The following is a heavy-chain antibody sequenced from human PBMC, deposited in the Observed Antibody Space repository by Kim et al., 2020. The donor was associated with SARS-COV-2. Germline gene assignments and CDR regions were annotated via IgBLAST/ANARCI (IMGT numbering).Heavy chain of an antibody. CDR1: GFTFSSYA. V-gene: IGHV3-30*04. CDR3: ARTKLSSGWSWGSFDY. J-gene: IGHJ4*02. CDR2: ISYDGSNK. D-gene: IGHD6-19*01. Sequence: GGSLRLSCAASGFTFSSYAMHWVRQAPGKGLEWVAVISYDGSNKYYADSVKGRFTISRDNSKNTLYLQMNRLSAEDTAVYYCARTKLSSGWSWGSFDYWGQGTLVTVSS.